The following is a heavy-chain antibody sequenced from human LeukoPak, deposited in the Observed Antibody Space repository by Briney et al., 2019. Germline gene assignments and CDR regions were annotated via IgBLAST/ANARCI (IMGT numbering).Heavy chain of an antibody. V-gene: IGHV4-39*01. Sequence: PSETLSLTCTVSGASISGSGYYWGWIRQPPGKGLEWIGSIYSSGSTYYNASLQSRVTISIETSRNQISLRLNSVTAADTAMYYCAKSGGYGLIDYWGQGTLVTVSS. D-gene: IGHD1-26*01. CDR3: AKSGGYGLIDY. CDR1: GASISGSGYY. J-gene: IGHJ4*02. CDR2: IYSSGST.